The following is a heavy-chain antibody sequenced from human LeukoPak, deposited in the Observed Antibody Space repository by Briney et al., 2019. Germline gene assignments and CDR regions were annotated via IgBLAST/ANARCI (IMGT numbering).Heavy chain of an antibody. CDR3: ARGPYCSSTSCYAAFDI. J-gene: IGHJ3*02. CDR1: GGSISSSSYY. Sequence: SETLSLTCTVSGGSISSSSYYWGWIRQPPGKGLEWIGSICYSGSTYYNPSLKSRVTTSVDTSKNQFSLKLSSVTAADTAVYYCARGPYCSSTSCYAAFDIWGQGTMVTVSS. CDR2: ICYSGST. D-gene: IGHD2-2*01. V-gene: IGHV4-39*01.